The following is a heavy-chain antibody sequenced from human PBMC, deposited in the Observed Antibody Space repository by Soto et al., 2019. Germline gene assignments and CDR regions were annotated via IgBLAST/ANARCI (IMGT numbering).Heavy chain of an antibody. V-gene: IGHV4-59*12. CDR1: GGSISSYY. CDR3: ARGTRATPGLVFDY. D-gene: IGHD5-12*01. Sequence: PSETLSLTCTVSGGSISSYYWSWIRQPPGKGLEWIGYIYYSGSTNYNPSLKSRVTTSVDTSKNQFSLKLSSVTASDTAVYYCARGTRATPGLVFDYWGQGTLVTVSS. J-gene: IGHJ4*02. CDR2: IYYSGST.